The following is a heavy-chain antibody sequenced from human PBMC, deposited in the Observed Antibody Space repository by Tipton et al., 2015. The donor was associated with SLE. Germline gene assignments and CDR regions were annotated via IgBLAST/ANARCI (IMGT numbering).Heavy chain of an antibody. D-gene: IGHD1-1*01. J-gene: IGHJ4*02. Sequence: SLRLSCAASGFTFSSYALSWVRQAPGKGLEWVGFIRSKAYGGTTEYAASVKGRFTISRDDSKSIAYLQMNSLKTEDTAVYYCTRENWNGGDYWGQGTLVTVSS. CDR1: GFTFSSYA. CDR3: TRENWNGGDY. CDR2: IRSKAYGGTT. V-gene: IGHV3-49*04.